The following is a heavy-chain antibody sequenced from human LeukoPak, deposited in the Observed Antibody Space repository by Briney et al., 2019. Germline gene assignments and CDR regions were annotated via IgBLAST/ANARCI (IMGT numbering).Heavy chain of an antibody. CDR3: ARDLAGHYYGSGSSFDY. CDR1: GFTFSNYW. V-gene: IGHV3-7*01. CDR2: IREDGSEK. Sequence: GGSLRLSCAASGFTFSNYWMSWVRQAPGKGLEWVANIREDGSEKYYVDSVKGQFTVSRDNAKNSLFLQMDSLRAEDTAVYYCARDLAGHYYGSGSSFDYWGQGTLVTVSS. J-gene: IGHJ4*02. D-gene: IGHD3-10*01.